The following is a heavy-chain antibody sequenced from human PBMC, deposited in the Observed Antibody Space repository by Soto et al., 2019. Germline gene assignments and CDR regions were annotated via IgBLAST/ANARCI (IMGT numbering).Heavy chain of an antibody. Sequence: SVKVSCKASGGTFSSYAISWVRQAPGQGLEWMGGIIPIFGTANYAQKFQGRVTITADESTSTAYTELSSLRSEDTAVYYCARDIIAAAGSGWFDPWGQGTLVTVSS. CDR2: IIPIFGTA. CDR3: ARDIIAAAGSGWFDP. D-gene: IGHD6-13*01. V-gene: IGHV1-69*13. J-gene: IGHJ5*02. CDR1: GGTFSSYA.